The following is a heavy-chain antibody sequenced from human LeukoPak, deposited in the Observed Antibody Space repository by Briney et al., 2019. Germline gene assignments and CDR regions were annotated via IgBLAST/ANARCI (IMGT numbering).Heavy chain of an antibody. CDR1: GYSFTSYW. J-gene: IGHJ5*02. D-gene: IGHD6-19*01. Sequence: GESLKISCKGSGYSFTSYWIGWVRQVPGKGLEWMAIIYPGDSDTRYSPSFQGQVIISADKSINTAYLQWSSLKASDTAMYYCARREYGNGWCVASWGQETLVTVSS. CDR2: IYPGDSDT. V-gene: IGHV5-51*01. CDR3: ARREYGNGWCVAS.